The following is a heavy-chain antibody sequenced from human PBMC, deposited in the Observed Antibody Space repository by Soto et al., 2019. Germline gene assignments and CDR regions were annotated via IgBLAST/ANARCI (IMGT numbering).Heavy chain of an antibody. J-gene: IGHJ4*02. CDR2: ISAYNGNT. CDR1: GYTFTSYC. CDR3: ARSFRIVGATRAFDY. V-gene: IGHV1-18*04. D-gene: IGHD1-26*01. Sequence: ASVKVSCKASGYTFTSYCISWVRQAPGQGLEWMGWISAYNGNTNYAQKLQGRVTMTTGTSTSTAYMELRSLRSDDTAVYYCARSFRIVGATRAFDYWGQGTLVTVSS.